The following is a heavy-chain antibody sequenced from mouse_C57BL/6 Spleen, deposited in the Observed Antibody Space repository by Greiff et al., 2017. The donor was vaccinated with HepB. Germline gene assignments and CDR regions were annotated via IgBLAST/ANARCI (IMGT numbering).Heavy chain of an antibody. J-gene: IGHJ1*03. CDR2: IYPGDGDT. Sequence: VQLQQSGPELVKPGASVKISCKASGYAFSSSWMNWVKQRPGKGLEWIGRIYPGDGDTNYNGKFKGKATLTADKSSSTAYMQLSSLTSEDSAVYFCARTLFITTVVGGGYFDVWGTGTTGTVSS. CDR3: ARTLFITTVVGGGYFDV. D-gene: IGHD1-1*01. V-gene: IGHV1-82*01. CDR1: GYAFSSSW.